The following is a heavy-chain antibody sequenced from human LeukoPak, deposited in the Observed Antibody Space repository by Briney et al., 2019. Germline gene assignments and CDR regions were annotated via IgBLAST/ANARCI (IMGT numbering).Heavy chain of an antibody. J-gene: IGHJ5*02. V-gene: IGHV4-4*07. Sequence: SETLSLTCSPSRGAIRVYNCDGVPQPAGKGLEWIGRIYTDGGTLYNPSLKSRVTMSVDTSKNQFSLKLTSVTAADTAVYYCASGVLVVAPTLRNGENLCDPWGRGTLVTVSS. CDR1: RGAIRVYN. D-gene: IGHD2-15*01. CDR2: IYTDGGT. CDR3: ASGVLVVAPTLRNGENLCDP.